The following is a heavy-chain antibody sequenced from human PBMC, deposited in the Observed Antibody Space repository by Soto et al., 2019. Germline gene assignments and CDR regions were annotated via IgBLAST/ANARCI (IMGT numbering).Heavy chain of an antibody. CDR1: GGSISSGGYY. CDR2: IYYSGST. CDR3: ARGSGLNKNDY. Sequence: QVQLQESGPGLVKPSQTLSLTCTVSGGSISSGGYYWSWIRQHPGKGLEWIGYIYYSGSTYYNPSVEGRVTRSVDSSKNQCYLKLSPVTAADTDVDYCARGSGLNKNDYWGQGTLVTVSS. V-gene: IGHV4-31*03. J-gene: IGHJ4*02.